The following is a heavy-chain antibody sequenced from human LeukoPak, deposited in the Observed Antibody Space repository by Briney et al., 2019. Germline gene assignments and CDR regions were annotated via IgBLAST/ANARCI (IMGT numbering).Heavy chain of an antibody. J-gene: IGHJ3*02. D-gene: IGHD3-10*01. Sequence: VASVKVSCKASGYTFIGYYIHWVRQAPGQGLEWMGWINPNSGGTNYAQKFQGRVTMTRDTSTTTAYMELSRLRSDDTAVYYCASGREYYGSGSHDDAFDIWGQGTMVTVSS. CDR1: GYTFIGYY. CDR3: ASGREYYGSGSHDDAFDI. CDR2: INPNSGGT. V-gene: IGHV1-2*02.